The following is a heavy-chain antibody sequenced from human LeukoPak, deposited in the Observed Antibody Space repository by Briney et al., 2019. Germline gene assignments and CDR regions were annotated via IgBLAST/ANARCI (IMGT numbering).Heavy chain of an antibody. Sequence: WGVLRLSCAASGFTFSDYFMSWIRQAPGKRLEWVSHISSSGTIYYADSVKGRATISRDNAKNSLYLQMNSLRAEDTAVYYCARPAYCGGNCYYFPDYWGQGTLVTVSS. CDR2: ISSSGTI. CDR1: GFTFSDYF. V-gene: IGHV3-11*04. CDR3: ARPAYCGGNCYYFPDY. J-gene: IGHJ4*02. D-gene: IGHD2-21*02.